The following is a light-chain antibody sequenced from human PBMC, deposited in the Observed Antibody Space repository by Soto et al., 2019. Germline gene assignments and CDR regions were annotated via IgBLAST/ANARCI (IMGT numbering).Light chain of an antibody. CDR1: QSVNSN. J-gene: IGKJ4*01. CDR2: VAS. Sequence: EIVMTQSPATLSVSPGERVTLSCRASQSVNSNLAWYQQKPGQTPKLLIYVASTMATGIPARFSGSGSGTEFTLTISSLQSEDFAIYYCQQYNAWPLTFGGGTKVEFK. CDR3: QQYNAWPLT. V-gene: IGKV3-15*01.